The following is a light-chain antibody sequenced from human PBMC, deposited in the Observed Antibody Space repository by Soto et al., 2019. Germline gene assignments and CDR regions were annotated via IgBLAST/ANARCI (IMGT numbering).Light chain of an antibody. J-gene: IGKJ1*01. CDR1: QSVSNF. CDR2: TAW. CDR3: QQYRSYPRT. Sequence: DIQMTQSPSSLSASVGDTVTITCRASQSVSNFLGWFQQKPGKPPKSLIYTAWSFESGVPARFRGSGSGTQFTLTINDLQREDFATYYCQQYRSYPRTFGQGTKVEIK. V-gene: IGKV1-16*01.